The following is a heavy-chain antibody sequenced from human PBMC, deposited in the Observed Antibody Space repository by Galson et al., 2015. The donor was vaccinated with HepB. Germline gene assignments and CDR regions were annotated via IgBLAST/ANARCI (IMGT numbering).Heavy chain of an antibody. J-gene: IGHJ3*02. V-gene: IGHV3-30-3*01. CDR1: GFPFSSYA. D-gene: IGHD3-3*01. Sequence: LRLSCAASGFPFSSYAMHWVRQAPGKGLEWVAVISYDGDNKYYADSVKGRFTISRDNSKNTLYLQMNSLRAEDTAVYYCARDFPPPITIFDNDAFDIWGQGTMVTVSS. CDR3: ARDFPPPITIFDNDAFDI. CDR2: ISYDGDNK.